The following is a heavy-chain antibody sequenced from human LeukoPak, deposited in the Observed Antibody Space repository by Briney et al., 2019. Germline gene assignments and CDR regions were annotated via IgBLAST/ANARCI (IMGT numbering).Heavy chain of an antibody. CDR1: GGSVSSSGYS. J-gene: IGHJ5*02. D-gene: IGHD2/OR15-2a*01. Sequence: NPSETLSLTCTVSGGSVSSSGYSWNWIRQPPGKTLEWIGYTYYSGSTNYNPSLKSRVTLSVDTSKNQFSLKLTSVTAVDTAVYYCALRRLTSSQIIEDNWFGPWGQGTLVTVSS. V-gene: IGHV4-61*08. CDR2: TYYSGST. CDR3: ALRRLTSSQIIEDNWFGP.